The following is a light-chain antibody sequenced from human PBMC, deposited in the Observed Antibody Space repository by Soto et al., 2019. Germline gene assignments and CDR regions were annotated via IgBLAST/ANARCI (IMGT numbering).Light chain of an antibody. CDR3: QQYNRYWT. CDR2: KAS. V-gene: IGKV1-5*03. J-gene: IGKJ1*01. CDR1: QSISNS. Sequence: DIQMTQSPSTLSAYVGDRVTITCRATQSISNSLAWYQQKPGKAPKLLIYKASSLESGVPSRFSGSGSGTEFTLTITNLQPDDFATYYCQQYNRYWTFGQGTKVEIK.